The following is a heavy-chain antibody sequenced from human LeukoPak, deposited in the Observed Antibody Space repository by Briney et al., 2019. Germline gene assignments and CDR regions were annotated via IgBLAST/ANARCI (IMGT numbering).Heavy chain of an antibody. CDR3: ARVSIAARPVDY. CDR1: GGSFSGYY. V-gene: IGHV4-34*01. CDR2: INHSGST. J-gene: IGHJ4*02. Sequence: SETLSLTCAVYGGSFSGYYWSWIRQPPGKGLEWIGEINHSGSTNYNPSLKSRVTISVDTSKNQFSLKPSSVTAADTAVYYCARVSIAARPVDYWGQGTLVTVSS. D-gene: IGHD6-6*01.